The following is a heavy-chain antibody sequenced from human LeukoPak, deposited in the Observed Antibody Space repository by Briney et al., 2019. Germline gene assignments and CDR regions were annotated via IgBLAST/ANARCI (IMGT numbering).Heavy chain of an antibody. CDR2: INHSGST. CDR3: ARGFYYDFWSGYSLDY. J-gene: IGHJ4*02. Sequence: SETLSLTCAVYGGSFSGYYWSWIRQPPGKGLEWIGEINHSGSTNYNPSLKSRVTISVDTSKNQFSLKLSSVTAADTAVYYCARGFYYDFWSGYSLDYWGQGTLSPSPQ. D-gene: IGHD3-3*01. CDR1: GGSFSGYY. V-gene: IGHV4-34*01.